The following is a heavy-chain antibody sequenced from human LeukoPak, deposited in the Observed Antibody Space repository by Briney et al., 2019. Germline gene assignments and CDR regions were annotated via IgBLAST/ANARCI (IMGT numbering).Heavy chain of an antibody. Sequence: GGSLRLSCVASGLTVSSNYMSWVRQAPGKGLEWVSIIYTGGTTYYADSVKGRFTISRDNSKNTLYLQMNSLRAEDTAVYYCARAGITMIVPEGAFDIWGQGTMVTVSS. D-gene: IGHD3-22*01. V-gene: IGHV3-53*01. CDR3: ARAGITMIVPEGAFDI. CDR1: GLTVSSNY. J-gene: IGHJ3*02. CDR2: IYTGGTT.